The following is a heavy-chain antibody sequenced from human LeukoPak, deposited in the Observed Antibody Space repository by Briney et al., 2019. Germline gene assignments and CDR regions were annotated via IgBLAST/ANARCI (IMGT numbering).Heavy chain of an antibody. CDR3: AKDPLGCSSTSCQNGFDP. J-gene: IGHJ5*02. V-gene: IGHV3-23*01. D-gene: IGHD2-2*01. CDR1: GFTFSSYA. CDR2: ISGSGDNT. Sequence: AGGSLRLSCAASGFTFSSYAMSWVRQAPGKGLEWVSGISGSGDNTYYADSVKGRFTISRDNSKNTLYVQVNSLGTEDTAIYYCAKDPLGCSSTSCQNGFDPWGQGTLVTVSS.